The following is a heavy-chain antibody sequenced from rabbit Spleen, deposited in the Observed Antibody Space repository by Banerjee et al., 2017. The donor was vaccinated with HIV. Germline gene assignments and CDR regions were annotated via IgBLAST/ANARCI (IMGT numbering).Heavy chain of an antibody. D-gene: IGHD8-1*01. CDR2: IYTGISTNT. J-gene: IGHJ6*01. CDR1: GFSFNIDYF. Sequence: QSLEESGGGLVKPEGSLTLTCTASGFSFNIDYFPCWVCQAPGKGLEWIACIYTGISTNTYYANWAKGRFTISKTSSTTVTLQMTSLTAADTATYFCARDTGTSFSSYGMDLWGQGTLVTVS. CDR3: ARDTGTSFSSYGMDL. V-gene: IGHV1S40*01.